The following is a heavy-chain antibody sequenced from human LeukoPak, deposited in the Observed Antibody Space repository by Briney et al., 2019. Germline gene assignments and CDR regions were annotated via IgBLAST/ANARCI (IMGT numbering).Heavy chain of an antibody. CDR2: ISSSSSYI. Sequence: GGSLRLSCAASGFTFSSYSMNWVRQAPGKGLEWVSSISSSSSYIYYADSVKGRFTISRDNAKNSLYLQMNSLRAEDTAVYYCARDERSTIFRVVFYYMDVWGKGTTVTVSS. V-gene: IGHV3-21*01. J-gene: IGHJ6*03. CDR1: GFTFSSYS. CDR3: ARDERSTIFRVVFYYMDV. D-gene: IGHD3-3*01.